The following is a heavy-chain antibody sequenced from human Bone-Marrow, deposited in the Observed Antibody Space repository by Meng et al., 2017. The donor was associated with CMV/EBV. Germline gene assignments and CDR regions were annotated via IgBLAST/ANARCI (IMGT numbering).Heavy chain of an antibody. CDR2: ISGSGGST. CDR3: AKDGDGGAYFGMDV. Sequence: GESLKISCAASGFTFSSYAMSWVRQAPGKGLEWVSAISGSGGSTYYADSVKGRFTISRDNYKNTLYLQMNSLRAEDTAVYYCAKDGDGGAYFGMDVWCQGTTVTVSS. CDR1: GFTFSSYA. V-gene: IGHV3-23*01. D-gene: IGHD4-23*01. J-gene: IGHJ6*02.